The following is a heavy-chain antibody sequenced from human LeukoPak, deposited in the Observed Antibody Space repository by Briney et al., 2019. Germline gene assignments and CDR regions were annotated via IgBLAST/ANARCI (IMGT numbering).Heavy chain of an antibody. V-gene: IGHV3-74*01. J-gene: IGHJ4*02. CDR1: GFTFNPYW. CDR2: INSDGSST. Sequence: PWGSLRLSCAASGFTFNPYWMHWVRQAPGKGLVWVSRINSDGSSTSYADSVKGRFTISRDNAKNTLYLQMNSLRAEDTAVYYCARDQYSSSSGHDYWGQGTLVTVSS. D-gene: IGHD6-6*01. CDR3: ARDQYSSSSGHDY.